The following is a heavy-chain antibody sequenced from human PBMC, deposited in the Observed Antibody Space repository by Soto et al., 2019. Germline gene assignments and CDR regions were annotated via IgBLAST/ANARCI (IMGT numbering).Heavy chain of an antibody. V-gene: IGHV6-1*01. CDR1: GDSVSSNSVG. Sequence: SQTLTLTCTISGDSVSSNSVGSHSIRQSPSRGLEWLGRTYSGSQWYSNYALSVKSRITIDPDTSKNQFSLQLNSVTPEDTAVYFCARGRNYGMAVWGQGTTVTVSS. CDR2: TYSGSQWYS. CDR3: ARGRNYGMAV. J-gene: IGHJ6*02.